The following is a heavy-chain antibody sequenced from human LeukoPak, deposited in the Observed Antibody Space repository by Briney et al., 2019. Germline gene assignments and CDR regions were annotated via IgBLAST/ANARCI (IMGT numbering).Heavy chain of an antibody. CDR1: GGTFSSYA. CDR2: IIPIFGTA. Sequence: ASVKVSCKASGGTFSSYAISWVRQAPGQGLEWMGGIIPIFGTANYARKFQGRVTITADESTSTAYMELSSLRSEDTAVYYCARPLGYCSGGSCHAGIGFDYWGQGTLVTVSS. J-gene: IGHJ4*02. D-gene: IGHD2-15*01. CDR3: ARPLGYCSGGSCHAGIGFDY. V-gene: IGHV1-69*13.